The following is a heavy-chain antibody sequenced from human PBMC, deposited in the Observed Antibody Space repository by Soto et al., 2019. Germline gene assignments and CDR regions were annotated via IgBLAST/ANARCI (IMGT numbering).Heavy chain of an antibody. J-gene: IGHJ6*02. CDR1: GFTFSSYW. V-gene: IGHV3-74*01. CDR3: ASTECSGGSCYYYGMDV. CDR2: INSDGSST. D-gene: IGHD2-15*01. Sequence: EVQLVESGGGLVQPGGSLRLSCAASGFTFSSYWMHWVRQAPGKGLVWVSRINSDGSSTSYADSVKGRFTISRDNAKNTLYLQMNSLRAEDTAVYYCASTECSGGSCYYYGMDVCGQGTTVTVSS.